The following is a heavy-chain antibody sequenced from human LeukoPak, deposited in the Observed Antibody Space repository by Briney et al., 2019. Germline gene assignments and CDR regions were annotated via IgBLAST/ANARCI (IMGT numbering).Heavy chain of an antibody. CDR2: INHSGST. CDR1: GGSFSGYY. D-gene: IGHD3-10*01. V-gene: IGHV4-34*01. Sequence: SETLSLTCAVYGGSFSGYYWSWIRQPPGKGLEWIGEINHSGSTNYNPSLKSRVTISVDTSKNQFSLKLSSVTAADTAVYHCARGGSRLLWFGEPQRYYFDYWGQGTLVTVSS. J-gene: IGHJ4*02. CDR3: ARGGSRLLWFGEPQRYYFDY.